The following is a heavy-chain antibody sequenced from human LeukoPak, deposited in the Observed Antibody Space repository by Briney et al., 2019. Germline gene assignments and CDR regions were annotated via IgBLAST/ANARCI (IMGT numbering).Heavy chain of an antibody. J-gene: IGHJ4*02. D-gene: IGHD1-26*01. CDR3: ASARIVGDFDY. CDR1: GFTFSSYW. Sequence: PGGSLRLSCAASGFTFSSYWMHWVRQAPGKGLVWVSRINSDGSSTSYADSVKGRFTISRDNAKNTLYLQMNSLRAEDTAVYYCASARIVGDFDYWGQGTLVTVSS. V-gene: IGHV3-74*01. CDR2: INSDGSST.